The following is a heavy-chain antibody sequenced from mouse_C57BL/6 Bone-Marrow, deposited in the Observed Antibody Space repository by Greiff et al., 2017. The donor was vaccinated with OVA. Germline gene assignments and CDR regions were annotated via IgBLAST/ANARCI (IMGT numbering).Heavy chain of an antibody. D-gene: IGHD4-1*01. J-gene: IGHJ1*03. V-gene: IGHV1-82*01. Sequence: VHLLQSGPELVKPGASVKISCKASGYAFSSSWMHWVKQRPGQGLEWIGRIYPGDGDTNYNGKFKGKATLTADKSSSTAYMQLSSLTSEDSAVYFCARLSGTYCDVGGTGTTVTVSS. CDR3: ARLSGTYCDV. CDR2: IYPGDGDT. CDR1: GYAFSSSW.